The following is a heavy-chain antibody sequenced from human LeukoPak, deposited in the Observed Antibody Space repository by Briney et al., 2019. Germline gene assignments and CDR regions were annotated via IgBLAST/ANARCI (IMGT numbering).Heavy chain of an antibody. D-gene: IGHD4-17*01. J-gene: IGHJ4*02. CDR1: GGSISSDY. CDR2: IYHSGST. V-gene: IGHV4-4*09. CDR3: ATSTNDYGDYVAIY. Sequence: SETLSLTCAVSGGSISSDYRNWIRQPPGKGLEWIGYIYHSGSTKYNPSLKSRVTISGDTSKNQFSLKLSSVTAADTAVYYCATSTNDYGDYVAIYWGQGTPVTVSS.